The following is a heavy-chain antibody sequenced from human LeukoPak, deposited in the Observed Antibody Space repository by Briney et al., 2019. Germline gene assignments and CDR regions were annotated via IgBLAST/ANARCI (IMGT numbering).Heavy chain of an antibody. CDR2: IYHSGST. Sequence: SETLSLTCAVSGYSISSGYYWGWIRQPPGKGLEWIGSIYHSGSTYYNPSLKSRVTISVDASKNQFSLKLSSVTAADTAVYYCASKASDYAFDYWGQGTLVTVSS. J-gene: IGHJ4*02. CDR3: ASKASDYAFDY. CDR1: GYSISSGYY. D-gene: IGHD4-17*01. V-gene: IGHV4-38-2*01.